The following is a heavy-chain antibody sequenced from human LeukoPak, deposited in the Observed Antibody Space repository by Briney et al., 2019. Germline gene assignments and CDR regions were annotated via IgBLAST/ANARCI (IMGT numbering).Heavy chain of an antibody. J-gene: IGHJ4*02. Sequence: SGTLSLTCGVSGCSITTTNYWTWVRQPPGKGLEWIGEVNLQGSTNYNPSLMGRVAISVDTSENHISLQLPFVTAAYTAVYYFAREGGPYRPLDYSGQGTLVTVSS. CDR1: GCSITTTNY. CDR2: VNLQGST. V-gene: IGHV4-4*02. CDR3: AREGGPYRPLDY.